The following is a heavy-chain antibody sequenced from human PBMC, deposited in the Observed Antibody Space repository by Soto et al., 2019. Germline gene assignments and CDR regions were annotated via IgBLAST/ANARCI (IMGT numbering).Heavy chain of an antibody. CDR3: AKDRGIQLWASAIDY. D-gene: IGHD5-18*01. CDR2: ISGSGGST. Sequence: PGGSLRLSCAASGFTFSSYAMSWVRQAPGKGLEWVSAISGSGGSTYYADSVKGRFTISRDNSKNTLYLQMNSLRAEDTAVYYCAKDRGIQLWASAIDYWGQGTLVTVSS. V-gene: IGHV3-23*01. J-gene: IGHJ4*02. CDR1: GFTFSSYA.